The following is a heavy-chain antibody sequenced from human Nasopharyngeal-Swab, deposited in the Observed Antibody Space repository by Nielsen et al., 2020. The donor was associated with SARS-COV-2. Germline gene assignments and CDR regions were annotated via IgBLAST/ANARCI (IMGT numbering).Heavy chain of an antibody. CDR1: GLTFSSYW. CDR2: IKQDGSEK. Sequence: GESLKISCAASGLTFSSYWMSWVRQAPGKGLEWVANIKQDGSEKYYVDSVKGRFTISRDNAKNSLYLQMNSLRAEDTAVYYCARVGWWFHYYFDYWGQGTLVTVSS. V-gene: IGHV3-7*01. CDR3: ARVGWWFHYYFDY. D-gene: IGHD2-15*01. J-gene: IGHJ4*02.